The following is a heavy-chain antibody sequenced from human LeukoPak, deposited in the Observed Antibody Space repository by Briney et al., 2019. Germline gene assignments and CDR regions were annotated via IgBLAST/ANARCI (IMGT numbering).Heavy chain of an antibody. CDR2: IYSGGST. V-gene: IGHV3-66*01. CDR1: GFTVSGNY. Sequence: GGSLRLSCAASGFTVSGNYMTWVRQAPGKGLECVSVIYSGGSTYYADSVEGRFTISRDNSKNTLYLHMNSLRAEDTAVYYCAREVDYVFDFRGQGTLVTVSS. J-gene: IGHJ4*02. D-gene: IGHD4-17*01. CDR3: AREVDYVFDF.